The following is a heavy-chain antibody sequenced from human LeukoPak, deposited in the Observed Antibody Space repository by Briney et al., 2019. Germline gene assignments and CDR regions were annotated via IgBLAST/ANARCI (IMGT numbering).Heavy chain of an antibody. V-gene: IGHV4-4*07. Sequence: SETLSLTCTVSGGSISSYYWSWIRQPAGKGLEWIGRIYISGSGSTNYNPSLKSRVTMSVDTSKNQFSLKLSSVTAADTAVYYCARDPAYYGSGSYYHWLDPWGQGTLVTVSS. CDR1: GGSISSYY. CDR2: IYISGSGST. CDR3: ARDPAYYGSGSYYHWLDP. D-gene: IGHD3-10*01. J-gene: IGHJ5*02.